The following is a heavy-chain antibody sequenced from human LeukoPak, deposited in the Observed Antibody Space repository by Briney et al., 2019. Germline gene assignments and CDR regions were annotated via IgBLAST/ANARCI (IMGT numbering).Heavy chain of an antibody. V-gene: IGHV3-23*01. CDR1: GFTFTTYA. J-gene: IGHJ4*02. CDR3: AKDRPGYDSSGQFDY. D-gene: IGHD3-22*01. CDR2: ISGSGGNT. Sequence: GGSLRLSCAASGFTFTTYAMSWVRQAPGKGLEWVSVISGSGGNTYYADSVKGRFTISRDNSKNTLYVQMNSLRAEDTAVYYCAKDRPGYDSSGQFDYWGQGTLVTVSS.